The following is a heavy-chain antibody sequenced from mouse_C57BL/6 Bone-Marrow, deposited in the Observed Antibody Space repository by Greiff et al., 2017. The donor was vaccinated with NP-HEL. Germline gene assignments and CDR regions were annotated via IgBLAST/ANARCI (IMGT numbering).Heavy chain of an antibody. CDR3: ARSTMVTTPFAY. J-gene: IGHJ3*01. CDR2: IYPGSGNT. CDR1: GYSFTSYY. Sequence: QVQLKQSGPELVKPGASVKISCKASGYSFTSYYIHWVKQRPGQGLEWIGWIYPGSGNTKYNEKFKGKATLTADTSSSTAYMQLSSLTSEDSAVYYCARSTMVTTPFAYGGQGTLVTVSA. D-gene: IGHD2-2*01. V-gene: IGHV1-66*01.